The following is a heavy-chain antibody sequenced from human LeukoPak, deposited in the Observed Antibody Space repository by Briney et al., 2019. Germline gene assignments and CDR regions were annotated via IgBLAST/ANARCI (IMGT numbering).Heavy chain of an antibody. V-gene: IGHV4-4*07. D-gene: IGHD2-2*01. CDR3: ARVQGSTNCYYDY. J-gene: IGHJ4*02. CDR1: GDSISNYF. CDR2: IHTSGNT. Sequence: SETLSLTCSVSGDSISNYFWSWIRQPAGKGLEWIGRIHTSGNTNYNPSLKSRVTISVDRSKNQFSLKLSSVTAADTAVYYCARVQGSTNCYYDYWGQGTLVTVSS.